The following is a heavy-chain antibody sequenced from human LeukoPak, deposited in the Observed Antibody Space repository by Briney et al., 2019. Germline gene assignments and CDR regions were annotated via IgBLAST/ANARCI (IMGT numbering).Heavy chain of an antibody. CDR2: ISSSSSYI. J-gene: IGHJ6*02. D-gene: IGHD2-2*01. CDR3: ARYTPPRYCSSTSCLYGMDV. CDR1: GFTFSSYS. Sequence: GGSLRLSCAASGFTFSSYSMNWVRQAPGKGLEWVSSISSSSSYIYYADSVKGRFTISRDNAKNSLYLQMNSLGAEDTAVYYCARYTPPRYCSSTSCLYGMDVWGQGTTVTVSS. V-gene: IGHV3-21*01.